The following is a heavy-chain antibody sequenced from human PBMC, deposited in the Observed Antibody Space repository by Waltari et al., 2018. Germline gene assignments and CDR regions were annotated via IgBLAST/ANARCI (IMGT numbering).Heavy chain of an antibody. J-gene: IGHJ4*02. CDR1: GFNLRGSA. CDR3: TRVTKGNTPRQFDY. V-gene: IGHV3-73*01. Sequence: EVRLVESGGDVVPPGGSLKLSCVVHGFNLRGSAIHWVSQKPGKVLEWVGRDGAKAASHATFYGSSMDGRFTISRDDSHKTAFLHMKHLEGNDTGVYFCTRVTKGNTPRQFDYWGQGTLVTVSS. D-gene: IGHD3-3*01. CDR2: DGAKAASHAT.